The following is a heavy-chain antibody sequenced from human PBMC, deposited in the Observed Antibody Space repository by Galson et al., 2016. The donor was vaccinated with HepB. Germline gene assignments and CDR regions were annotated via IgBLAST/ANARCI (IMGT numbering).Heavy chain of an antibody. CDR2: IHSDAINT. Sequence: SLRLSCAASGFSFSQTWMHWVRKVSGKGLEWVSRIHSDAINTHYADSVKGRFTISRDNAKNTLYLQMNSLRVEDTAVYYCARAWYYAVDYWGQGTPVTVSS. CDR1: GFSFSQTW. J-gene: IGHJ4*02. D-gene: IGHD3-3*01. V-gene: IGHV3-74*01. CDR3: ARAWYYAVDY.